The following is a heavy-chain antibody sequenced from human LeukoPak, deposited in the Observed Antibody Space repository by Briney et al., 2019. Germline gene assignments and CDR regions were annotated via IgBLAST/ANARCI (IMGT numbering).Heavy chain of an antibody. CDR3: ARDRPITIFGVVILP. CDR1: GFTFDDYV. CDR2: ISWNSGSI. Sequence: GRSLRLSCAASGFTFDDYVMHWVRQAPGKGLEWVSGISWNSGSIGYVDSVKGRFTISRDNAKNSLYLQMNSLRAEDTAVYYCARDRPITIFGVVILPWGQGTLVTVSS. J-gene: IGHJ5*02. V-gene: IGHV3-9*01. D-gene: IGHD3-3*01.